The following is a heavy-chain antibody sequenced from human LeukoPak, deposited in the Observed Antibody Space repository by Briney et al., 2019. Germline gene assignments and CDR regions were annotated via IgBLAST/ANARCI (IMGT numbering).Heavy chain of an antibody. CDR1: GFTFSDYY. V-gene: IGHV3-11*01. CDR3: ARAGAPDSYYYGMDV. CDR2: ISSSGSTI. D-gene: IGHD3-10*01. Sequence: GGSLRLFCGASGFTFSDYYMSWIRQAPGKGLEWVSYISSSGSTIYYADSVKGRFTITRDNAKNSLYLQMNGLRAEDTAVYYCARAGAPDSYYYGMDVWGQGTTVTVSS. J-gene: IGHJ6*02.